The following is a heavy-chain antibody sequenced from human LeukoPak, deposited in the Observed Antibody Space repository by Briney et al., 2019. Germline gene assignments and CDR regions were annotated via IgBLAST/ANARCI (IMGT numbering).Heavy chain of an antibody. CDR3: ARGRQDVTMIVVVMTAVSYYLDV. Sequence: SATLSLTFAVHGGPFSGYYWTWIRQTPEKGLEWIGEMNPSGSTNYNPSLKSRVTISVDTSKNQFSLELSSVTAADTAVYYCARGRQDVTMIVVVMTAVSYYLDVWGKGTTVTVS. CDR1: GGPFSGYY. J-gene: IGHJ6*03. D-gene: IGHD3-22*01. CDR2: MNPSGST. V-gene: IGHV4-34*01.